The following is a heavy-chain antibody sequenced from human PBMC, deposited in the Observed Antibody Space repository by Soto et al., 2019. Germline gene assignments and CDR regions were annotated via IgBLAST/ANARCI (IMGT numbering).Heavy chain of an antibody. CDR1: GFTFSSYG. CDR3: EKPPAKWLDHLNFDY. V-gene: IGHV3-30*18. J-gene: IGHJ4*02. CDR2: ISYDGSNK. Sequence: GGSLRLSCAASGFTFSSYGMHWVRQAPGKGLEWVAVISYDGSNKYYADSVKGRFTISRDNSKNTLYLQMNSLRAEDTAVYYCEKPPAKWLDHLNFDYWGQGTLVNVSS. D-gene: IGHD6-19*01.